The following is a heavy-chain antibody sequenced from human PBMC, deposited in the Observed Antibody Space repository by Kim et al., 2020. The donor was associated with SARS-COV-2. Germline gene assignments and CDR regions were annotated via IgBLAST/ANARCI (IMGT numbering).Heavy chain of an antibody. D-gene: IGHD6-19*01. CDR3: AHHPPGGWYYFDY. Sequence: KYSKKCQGRVTITRDTSASTAYMELSSRRSEDTAVYYCAHHPPGGWYYFDYLGQGTLVTVSS. V-gene: IGHV1-3*01. J-gene: IGHJ4*02.